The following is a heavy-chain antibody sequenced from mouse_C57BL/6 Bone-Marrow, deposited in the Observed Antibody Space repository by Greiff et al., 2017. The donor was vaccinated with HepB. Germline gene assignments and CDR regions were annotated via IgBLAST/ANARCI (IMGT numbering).Heavy chain of an antibody. Sequence: EVKLQQSGPELVKPGASVKMSCKASGYTFTDYNMHWVKQSHGKSLEWIGYINPNNGGTSYNQKFKGKATLTVNKSSSTAYMELRSLTSEDSAVYYCARSETGTDAMDYWGQGTSVTVSS. CDR3: ARSETGTDAMDY. D-gene: IGHD4-1*01. J-gene: IGHJ4*01. V-gene: IGHV1-22*01. CDR2: INPNNGGT. CDR1: GYTFTDYN.